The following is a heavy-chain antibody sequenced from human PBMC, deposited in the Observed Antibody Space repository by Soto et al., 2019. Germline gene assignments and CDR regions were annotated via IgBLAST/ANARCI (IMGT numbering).Heavy chain of an antibody. Sequence: QVQLQESGPGLVKPSGTLSLTGAVSGDSINSSHWWKWVRQTPEKGLEWIGQISHSGSTNYNPSLTSRDTISVDKSKTHCSLKLTSVTAADSAVYYWAASHFWSRRWTDRRLDYWGEGTLVTVSS. CDR2: ISHSGST. V-gene: IGHV4-4*02. J-gene: IGHJ4*02. CDR3: AASHFWSRRWTDRRLDY. CDR1: GDSINSSHW. D-gene: IGHD3-3*02.